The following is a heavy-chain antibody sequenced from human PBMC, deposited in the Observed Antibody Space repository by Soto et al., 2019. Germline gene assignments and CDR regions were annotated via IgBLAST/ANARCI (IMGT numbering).Heavy chain of an antibody. CDR3: ARGGRGYYYVDV. CDR2: IKGYASTT. J-gene: IGHJ6*03. CDR1: GFTFSDYW. Sequence: GGSLGLSCAASGFTFSDYWIHWVRQAPGKGLVWLLRIKGYASTTNYADSVMGRFTVSRDNARNTVYLQMNSLRAEDTAIYYCARGGRGYYYVDVWGKGITVTVSS. V-gene: IGHV3-74*01.